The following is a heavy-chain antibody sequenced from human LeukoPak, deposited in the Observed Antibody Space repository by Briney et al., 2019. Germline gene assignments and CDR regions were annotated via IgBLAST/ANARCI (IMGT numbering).Heavy chain of an antibody. D-gene: IGHD3-10*01. Sequence: ASVKVSCKASGYTLTTHASSWMRQAPGQGLEWMGWINPKNGNPTYAQDFRGRFVFSLDTSASTAYLQISSLKAEDTAVYYCARTRAPYYYGSGSPDFWGQGTLVTVSS. CDR1: GYTLTTHA. CDR2: INPKNGNP. V-gene: IGHV7-4-1*02. J-gene: IGHJ4*02. CDR3: ARTRAPYYYGSGSPDF.